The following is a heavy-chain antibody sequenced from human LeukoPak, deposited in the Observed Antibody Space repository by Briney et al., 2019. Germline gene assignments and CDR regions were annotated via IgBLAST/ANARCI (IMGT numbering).Heavy chain of an antibody. Sequence: PSETLSLTCTVSGGSISSCYWSWIRQPPGKGLEWIGYIYYSGSTNYNPSLKSRVTISVDTSKNQFSLKLSSVTAADTAVYYCASSWFGKWDYFDYWGQGTLVTVSS. D-gene: IGHD3-10*01. CDR1: GGSISSCY. CDR3: ASSWFGKWDYFDY. J-gene: IGHJ4*02. CDR2: IYYSGST. V-gene: IGHV4-59*01.